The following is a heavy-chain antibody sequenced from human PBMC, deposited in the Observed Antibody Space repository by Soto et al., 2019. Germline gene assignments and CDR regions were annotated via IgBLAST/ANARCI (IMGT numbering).Heavy chain of an antibody. D-gene: IGHD3-3*01. J-gene: IGHJ6*02. V-gene: IGHV3-15*07. CDR1: GFTFSNAW. CDR2: IKSKTDGGTT. CDR3: TTASYYDFWSGYYTGGGYYYYYGMDV. Sequence: EVQLVASGGGLVKPGGSLRLSCAASGFTFSNAWMNWVRQAPGKGLEWVGRIKSKTDGGTTDYAAPVKGRFTISRDDSKNTLYLQMNSLKTEDTAVYYCTTASYYDFWSGYYTGGGYYYYYGMDVWGQGTTVTVSS.